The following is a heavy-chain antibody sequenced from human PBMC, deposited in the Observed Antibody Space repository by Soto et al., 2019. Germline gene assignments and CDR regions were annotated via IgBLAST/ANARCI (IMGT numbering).Heavy chain of an antibody. J-gene: IGHJ5*02. CDR3: AGSLSGSYFWFDP. CDR2: INRSGST. Sequence: SETLSLTCAVYGGSLSDYYWSWIRQPPGKGLKWIGKINRSGSTNYNPSLKSRVTISVDTSNDQFSLHLSSVTAADTAVYYCAGSLSGSYFWFDPWGLGTLVTVSS. D-gene: IGHD3-10*01. CDR1: GGSLSDYY. V-gene: IGHV4-34*01.